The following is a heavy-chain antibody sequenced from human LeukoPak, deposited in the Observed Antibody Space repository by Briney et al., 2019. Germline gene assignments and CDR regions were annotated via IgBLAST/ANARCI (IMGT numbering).Heavy chain of an antibody. CDR3: AKTPGGTDP. V-gene: IGHV4-38-2*02. J-gene: IGHJ5*02. Sequence: PSETLSLTCTVSDYSISSGYYWGWIRQPPGKGLEWIGSIYHSGSTYYNPSLKSRVTISVDTSKNQFSLKLSSVTAADTAVYYCAKTPGGTDPWGQGTLVTVSS. D-gene: IGHD1-1*01. CDR2: IYHSGST. CDR1: DYSISSGYY.